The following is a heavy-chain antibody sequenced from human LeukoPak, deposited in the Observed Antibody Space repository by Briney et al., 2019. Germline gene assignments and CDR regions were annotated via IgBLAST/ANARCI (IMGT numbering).Heavy chain of an antibody. V-gene: IGHV4-59*08. CDR1: GGSISSYY. J-gene: IGHJ4*02. D-gene: IGHD1-26*01. Sequence: SETLSLTCTVSGGSISSYYWSWIRQPPGKGLEWIGYIYYSGSTNYNPSLKSRVTISVDTSKNQFSLKLSSVTAADTAVYYCARIRRLWELYYFDYWGQGTLVTVSS. CDR3: ARIRRLWELYYFDY. CDR2: IYYSGST.